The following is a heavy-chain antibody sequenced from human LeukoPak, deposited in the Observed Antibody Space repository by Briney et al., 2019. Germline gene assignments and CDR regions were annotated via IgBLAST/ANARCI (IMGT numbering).Heavy chain of an antibody. J-gene: IGHJ4*02. Sequence: SETLSPTCAVSGGSLSSGGYSWSWLRQPPGKGLEWFGYIYHSGSTYYNPSLKSRVTISVDRSKNQFSLKLSSVTAADTAVYYCARSLGYSGYDWEVFDYWGQGTLVTVSS. CDR1: GGSLSSGGYS. CDR3: ARSLGYSGYDWEVFDY. CDR2: IYHSGST. D-gene: IGHD5-12*01. V-gene: IGHV4-30-2*01.